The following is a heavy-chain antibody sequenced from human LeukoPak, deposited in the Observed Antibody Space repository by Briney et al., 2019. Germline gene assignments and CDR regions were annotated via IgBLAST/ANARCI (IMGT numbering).Heavy chain of an antibody. CDR1: GFTFSSSA. J-gene: IGHJ2*01. Sequence: GGSLRLSCAASGFTFSSSAMSWVRQAPGKGLEWVAYISTTGRTIYHADSVKGRFAISRDNAEQSLYLQMNSLRVEDSAMYYCARDPLQSSGWNWYFDLWGRGTLVTVSS. CDR2: ISTTGRTI. D-gene: IGHD6-25*01. CDR3: ARDPLQSSGWNWYFDL. V-gene: IGHV3-48*04.